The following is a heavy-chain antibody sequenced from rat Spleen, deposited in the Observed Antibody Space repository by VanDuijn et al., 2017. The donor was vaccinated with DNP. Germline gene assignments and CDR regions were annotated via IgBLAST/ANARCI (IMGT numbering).Heavy chain of an antibody. CDR2: VTNAGST. D-gene: IGHD5-1*01. CDR3: AIQLGVFDY. V-gene: IGHV3-3*01. Sequence: EVLLQESGPGLVKPSQSLSLTCSVSGFSITNNFKWSWIRKFPGNKLEWMGYVTNAGSTHYNPSLRTRISITTDTSKNQFFLQVHSVDTEETATYYCAIQLGVFDYWDQGVMVTVSS. CDR1: GFSITNNFK. J-gene: IGHJ2*01.